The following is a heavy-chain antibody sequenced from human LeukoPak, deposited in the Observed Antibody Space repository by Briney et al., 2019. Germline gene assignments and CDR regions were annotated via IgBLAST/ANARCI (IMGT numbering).Heavy chain of an antibody. J-gene: IGHJ3*02. CDR1: GFTFSSYS. D-gene: IGHD6-13*01. Sequence: GGSLRLSCAASGFTFSSYSMNWVRQAPGKGLEWVSSISSSSSYIYCADSVKGRFTISRDNAKNSLYLQMNSLRAEDTAVYYCAKIAAAYDAFDIWGQGTMVTVSS. CDR2: ISSSSSYI. CDR3: AKIAAAYDAFDI. V-gene: IGHV3-21*01.